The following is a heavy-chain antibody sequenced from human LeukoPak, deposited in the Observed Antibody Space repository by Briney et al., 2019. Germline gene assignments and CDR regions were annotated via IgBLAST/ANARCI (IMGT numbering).Heavy chain of an antibody. D-gene: IGHD3-22*01. J-gene: IGHJ4*02. V-gene: IGHV3-23*01. CDR3: AKDDNKYFYDSSGYYQYYFDY. CDR2: MSGSGGSK. Sequence: GGALILSCAASGFTFSSDARSWGRQAPGKGLEWVSAMSGSGGSKYYVDSVKGRFTIYRDNSKNTLYLQMNSLRAEDTAVYYCAKDDNKYFYDSSGYYQYYFDYWGQGTLVTVSS. CDR1: GFTFSSDA.